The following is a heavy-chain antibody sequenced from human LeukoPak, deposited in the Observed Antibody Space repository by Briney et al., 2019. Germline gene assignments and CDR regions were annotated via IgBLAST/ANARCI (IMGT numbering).Heavy chain of an antibody. V-gene: IGHV3-53*01. D-gene: IGHD2-15*01. CDR1: GFTFSSNY. Sequence: GGSPRLSCAASGFTFSSNYMSWVRQAPGKGLEWVSVIYSGGSTYYADSAKGRFTISRDNSKNTLYLQMDSLRAEDTAVYYCTRRPLVWVDYYGIDVWGKGTTVTVSS. J-gene: IGHJ6*04. CDR2: IYSGGST. CDR3: TRRPLVWVDYYGIDV.